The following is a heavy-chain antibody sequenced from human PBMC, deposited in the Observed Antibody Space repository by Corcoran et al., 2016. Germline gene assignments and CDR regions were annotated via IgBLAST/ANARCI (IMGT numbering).Heavy chain of an antibody. V-gene: IGHV3-7*01. Sequence: EVQLVESGGGLVQPGGSLRLSCAVSGFAFDTYWMNWVRQARGKGMEWVANIKGGENEKYYVDSVKGRFTISRDNAKNLVFLQMNSLRAEDTAVYYCARSSWNDYWGQGTLVTVSS. CDR2: IKGGENEK. CDR1: GFAFDTYW. J-gene: IGHJ4*02. CDR3: ARSSWNDY. D-gene: IGHD6-13*01.